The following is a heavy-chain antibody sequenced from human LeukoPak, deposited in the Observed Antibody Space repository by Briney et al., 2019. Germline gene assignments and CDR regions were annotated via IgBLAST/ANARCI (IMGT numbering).Heavy chain of an antibody. Sequence: SVKVSCKASGGTFSSYAISWVRRAPGQGLEWMGGIIPIFGTANYAQKFQGRVTITADESTSTAYMELSSLRSEDTAVYYCARAKWLVRRWFDPWGQGTLVTVSS. J-gene: IGHJ5*02. CDR3: ARAKWLVRRWFDP. D-gene: IGHD6-19*01. CDR1: GGTFSSYA. V-gene: IGHV1-69*13. CDR2: IIPIFGTA.